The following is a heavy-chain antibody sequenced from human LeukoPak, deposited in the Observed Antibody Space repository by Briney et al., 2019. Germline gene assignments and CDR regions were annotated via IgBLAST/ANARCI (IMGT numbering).Heavy chain of an antibody. CDR3: ARDLYYYDSSGYYYYGMDV. CDR1: GFTVSSNY. V-gene: IGHV3-66*01. CDR2: IYSVGST. D-gene: IGHD3-22*01. Sequence: GGSLRLSWAASGFTVSSNYMSWVRQAPGKGREWVSVIYSVGSTYYTDSVKGRFTISRDNSKNTLYLQMNSLRAEDTAVYYCARDLYYYDSSGYYYYGMDVWGQGTTVTVSS. J-gene: IGHJ6*02.